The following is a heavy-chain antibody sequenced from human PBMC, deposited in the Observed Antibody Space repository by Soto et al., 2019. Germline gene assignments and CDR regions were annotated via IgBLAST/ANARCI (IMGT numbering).Heavy chain of an antibody. CDR1: GFRFSRYA. J-gene: IGHJ3*01. Sequence: EVQLLESGGGLVQPGGSLRLSWTASGFRFSRYAMSWVRLAPGKGLERVSAISGSGAGSYDSDSVTGRFISSRDNSKNTQSLQMNSLRAEDTAVYYCAKSRGVLATTVGAFDVWDHETMVTVSS. CDR3: AKSRGVLATTVGAFDV. D-gene: IGHD5-12*01. V-gene: IGHV3-23*01. CDR2: ISGSGAGS.